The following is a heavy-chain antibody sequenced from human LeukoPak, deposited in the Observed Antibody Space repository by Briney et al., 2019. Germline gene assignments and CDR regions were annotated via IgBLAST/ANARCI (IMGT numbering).Heavy chain of an antibody. Sequence: GASVKVSCKASGCTFTSYAMNWVRQAPGQGLEWMGWINTNTGNPTYAQGFTGRFVFSLDTSVSTAYLQISSLKAEDTAVYYCARGVVVSPYMYYYDSSGYYYVGHAFDIWGQGTMVTVSS. CDR2: INTNTGNP. CDR3: ARGVVVSPYMYYYDSSGYYYVGHAFDI. V-gene: IGHV7-4-1*02. CDR1: GCTFTSYA. D-gene: IGHD3-22*01. J-gene: IGHJ3*02.